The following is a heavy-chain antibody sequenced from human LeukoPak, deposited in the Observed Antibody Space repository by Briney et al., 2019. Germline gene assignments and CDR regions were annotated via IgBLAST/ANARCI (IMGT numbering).Heavy chain of an antibody. CDR1: GGSIRGADFY. D-gene: IGHD1-7*01. V-gene: IGHV4-31*03. CDR2: IYYSGST. Sequence: ASETLSLTCTVSGGSIRGADFYWSWIRQHPGEGLEWIGYIYYSGSTYYNPSLKSRITISVDTSKNLFSLKLTSVTAADTAVYYCARVELRRGLRWFDPWGQGTLVTVSS. CDR3: ARVELRRGLRWFDP. J-gene: IGHJ5*02.